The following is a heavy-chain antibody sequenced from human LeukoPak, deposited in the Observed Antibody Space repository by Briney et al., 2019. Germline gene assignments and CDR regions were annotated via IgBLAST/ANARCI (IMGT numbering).Heavy chain of an antibody. CDR1: GYAFIDHH. CDR3: ARGTFDP. J-gene: IGHJ5*02. D-gene: IGHD3/OR15-3a*01. V-gene: IGHV1-2*02. Sequence: ASVKVSCKTSGYAFIDHHMHWVRQAPGQGLEWMGWIHPNSGGTNYAQRFQGRVTMTRDTSISTVCMELSRLRSDDTAAYYCARGTFDPWGQGTLVTVSS. CDR2: IHPNSGGT.